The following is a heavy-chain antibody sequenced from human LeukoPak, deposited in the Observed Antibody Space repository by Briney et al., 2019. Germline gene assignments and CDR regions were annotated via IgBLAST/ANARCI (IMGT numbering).Heavy chain of an antibody. V-gene: IGHV3-48*03. Sequence: GGSLRLSCAASGFTFSSYEMNWVRQAPGKGLEWVSYISNSGSTIYYADSVKGRFTISRDNAKSSLYLQMNSLRAEDTAVYYCARDRDDFWSGYYLYYYYGMDVWGQGTTVTVSS. CDR2: ISNSGSTI. J-gene: IGHJ6*02. CDR1: GFTFSSYE. CDR3: ARDRDDFWSGYYLYYYYGMDV. D-gene: IGHD3-3*01.